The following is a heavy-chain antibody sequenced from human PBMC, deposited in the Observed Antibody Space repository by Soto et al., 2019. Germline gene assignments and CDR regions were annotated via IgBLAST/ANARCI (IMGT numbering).Heavy chain of an antibody. CDR2: INTSGGGT. V-gene: IGHV3-23*01. D-gene: IGHD2-15*01. CDR3: AKGTKEGVLAAAAHNYFDT. CDR1: GFTLSSYA. Sequence: PEGSLRLCCTASGFTLSSYAMGWVRQAPGKGLEWVSSINTSGGGTFYADSVRGRFTISRDNSKNTLFLQMNLLRAEDTALYYCAKGTKEGVLAAAAHNYFDTRGQ. J-gene: IGHJ5*02.